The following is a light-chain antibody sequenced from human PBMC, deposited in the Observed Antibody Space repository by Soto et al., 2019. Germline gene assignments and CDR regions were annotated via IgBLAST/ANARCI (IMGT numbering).Light chain of an antibody. CDR3: QQYGSTPLT. Sequence: EIVLTQSPGTLSLSPGEIATLSCRASQSVRNNYLVWYQQRPGQPPRFLMYDVSTRAAGIPDRFSGSGSGTDFTLTSSRLEPEDFAVYYCQQYGSTPLTFGGGTKVEIE. V-gene: IGKV3-20*01. CDR1: QSVRNNY. J-gene: IGKJ4*01. CDR2: DVS.